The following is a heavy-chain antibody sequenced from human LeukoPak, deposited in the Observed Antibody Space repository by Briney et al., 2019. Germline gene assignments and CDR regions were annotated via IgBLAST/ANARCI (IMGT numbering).Heavy chain of an antibody. V-gene: IGHV3-30*04. CDR1: GFTFSIFP. CDR3: SRGGRVSVYPSNMDV. CDR2: ISHDRRDT. Sequence: PGGSLRLSCEASGFTFSIFPMHWVRQTPDKRLEWVAVISHDRRDTYYADSVKGRFTISRDNSKNTLYLQMNSLSPEDTAVVYCSRGGRVSVYPSNMDVWGKGTTVIVSS. J-gene: IGHJ6*03. D-gene: IGHD2-8*01.